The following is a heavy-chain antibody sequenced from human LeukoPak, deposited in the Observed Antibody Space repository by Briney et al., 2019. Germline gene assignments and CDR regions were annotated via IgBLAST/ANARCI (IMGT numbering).Heavy chain of an antibody. Sequence: PGGSLRLSCAASGFTFSSYAMSWVRQAPGEGLEWVSAISGSGGSTYYADSVKGRFTISRDNYKNTLYLQMNSLRAEDTAVYYCAKGSFYYYDSSGSYNWFDPWGQGTLVTVSS. V-gene: IGHV3-23*01. D-gene: IGHD3-22*01. CDR2: ISGSGGST. J-gene: IGHJ5*02. CDR1: GFTFSSYA. CDR3: AKGSFYYYDSSGSYNWFDP.